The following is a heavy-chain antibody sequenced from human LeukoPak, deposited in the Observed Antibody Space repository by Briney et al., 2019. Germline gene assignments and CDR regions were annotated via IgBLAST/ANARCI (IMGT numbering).Heavy chain of an antibody. V-gene: IGHV3-30*02. CDR1: GFTFRSYG. Sequence: GGSPRLSCAASGFTFRSYGMHWVRQAPGKGLEWVAFIRYDGTNKYQADSVKGRFTISRDNSKNTLYLQMNSLRAEDTAVYYCARDRVHIAAAGKPPHYYYGMDVWGQGTTVTVSS. J-gene: IGHJ6*02. CDR2: IRYDGTNK. CDR3: ARDRVHIAAAGKPPHYYYGMDV. D-gene: IGHD6-13*01.